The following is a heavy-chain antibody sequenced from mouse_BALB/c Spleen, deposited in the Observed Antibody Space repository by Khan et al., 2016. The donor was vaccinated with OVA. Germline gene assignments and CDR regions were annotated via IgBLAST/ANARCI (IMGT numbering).Heavy chain of an antibody. CDR2: IWGDGST. CDR1: GFSLTGYG. V-gene: IGHV2-6-7*01. CDR3: AREWSYIHRGFAD. Sequence: QMQLEESGLGLVAPSQSLSITCTVSGFSLTGYGVNWVRQPPGKGLEWLGMIWGDGSTDYNSVPNSRLSISKDNSTSHVFLKMNSLQTDDTARYYCAREWSYIHRGFADWGQGTLVTVSA. J-gene: IGHJ3*01. D-gene: IGHD1-1*01.